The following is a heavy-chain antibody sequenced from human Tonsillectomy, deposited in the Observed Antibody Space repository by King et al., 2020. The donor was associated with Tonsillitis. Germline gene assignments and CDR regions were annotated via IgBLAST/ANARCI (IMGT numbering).Heavy chain of an antibody. Sequence: QLQESGPGLVKPSETLSLTCTVSGGSISANIYYWGWIHQPPGKGLEWIGSIFSSGSTYYNPSLKSRVTISVDTSKNQFSLKLSSVTAADTAVYYCARHLSEAPDLTGYSVRACDIGGQGTMVTVPS. D-gene: IGHD3-9*01. J-gene: IGHJ3*02. CDR3: ARHLSEAPDLTGYSVRACDI. V-gene: IGHV4-39*07. CDR1: GGSISANIYY. CDR2: IFSSGST.